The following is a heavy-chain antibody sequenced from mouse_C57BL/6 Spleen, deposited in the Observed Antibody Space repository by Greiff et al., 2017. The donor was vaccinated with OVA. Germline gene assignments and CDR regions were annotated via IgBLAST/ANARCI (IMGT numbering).Heavy chain of an antibody. J-gene: IGHJ2*01. CDR1: GFTFSDYG. CDR2: ISSGSSTI. Sequence: EVLLVESGGGLVKPGGSLKLSCAASGFTFSDYGMHWVRQAPEKGLECVAYISSGSSTIYYADTVKGRCTISRDNAKNTLFLQMTSLRSEDTAMYYCARELYDYDLVFDYWGQGTTLTVSS. V-gene: IGHV5-17*01. D-gene: IGHD2-4*01. CDR3: ARELYDYDLVFDY.